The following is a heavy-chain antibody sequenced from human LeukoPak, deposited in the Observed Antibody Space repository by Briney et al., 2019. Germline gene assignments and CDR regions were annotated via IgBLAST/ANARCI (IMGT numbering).Heavy chain of an antibody. Sequence: SVKISCTASGGTFSSYAIRWVRQAPGQGLEWMGGIIPIFGTANYAQKFQGRVTITADESTSTAYMELSSLRSEETAVYYCASRNLDIVVVPAAIGGMDVWGKGTTVTVSS. CDR2: IIPIFGTA. CDR1: GGTFSSYA. J-gene: IGHJ6*04. D-gene: IGHD2-2*02. V-gene: IGHV1-69*01. CDR3: ASRNLDIVVVPAAIGGMDV.